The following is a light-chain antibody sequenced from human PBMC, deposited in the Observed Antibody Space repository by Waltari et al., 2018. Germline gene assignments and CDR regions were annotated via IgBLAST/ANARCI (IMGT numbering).Light chain of an antibody. CDR3: SSYTSMTLV. CDR1: SSDVGGYNY. CDR2: DIS. V-gene: IGLV2-14*03. J-gene: IGLJ2*01. Sequence: QSALTQPASASGSPGQSITISCTGTSSDVGGYNYVSWYQQQPGIAPKPMIYDISNRPSGFSNRVSVSKAGNTGALTVAGLQAENEAAYYGSSYTSMTLVIGDGTKLTVL.